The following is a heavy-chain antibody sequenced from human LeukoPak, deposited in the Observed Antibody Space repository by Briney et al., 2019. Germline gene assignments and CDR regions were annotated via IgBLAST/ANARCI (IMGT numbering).Heavy chain of an antibody. CDR2: ISNDGSNN. Sequence: GRSLRLSCAASGFTFSTYGMHWVRQAPGKGLVWVAFISNDGSNNYYADSVKGRFTISRDNSKNTLYLQMNSLRTEDTAVYYCARETLRSYRIQTFDYWGQGTLVTVSS. V-gene: IGHV3-30*03. D-gene: IGHD1-26*01. J-gene: IGHJ4*02. CDR3: ARETLRSYRIQTFDY. CDR1: GFTFSTYG.